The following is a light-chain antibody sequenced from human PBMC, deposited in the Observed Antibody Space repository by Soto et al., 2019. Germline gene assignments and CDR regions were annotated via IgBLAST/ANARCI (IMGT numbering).Light chain of an antibody. V-gene: IGLV2-14*01. CDR3: SSYTTSSTQV. CDR2: EVS. CDR1: SSDIGTYNY. Sequence: QSALTQPASVSGSPGQSITISCTGTSSDIGTYNYVSWYQQHPGKVPKLMIYEVSNRPSGVSNRFSGSKSGNTASLAISGLQAEDEAEYYCSSYTTSSTQVFGGGTKLTVL. J-gene: IGLJ3*02.